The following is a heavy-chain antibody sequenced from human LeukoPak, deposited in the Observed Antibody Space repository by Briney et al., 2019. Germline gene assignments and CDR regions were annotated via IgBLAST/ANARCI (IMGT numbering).Heavy chain of an antibody. CDR1: GFTFSNYE. CDR2: ISSSGSAI. Sequence: GGSLRLSCAASGFTFSNYEMNWVRQAPGKGLEWVSHISSSGSAIYYADSVKGRFTISRDNAKNSLYLQMNSLRAEDTAVYYCARDSSPEGFDYWGQGTLVTVPS. V-gene: IGHV3-48*03. J-gene: IGHJ4*02. D-gene: IGHD6-13*01. CDR3: ARDSSPEGFDY.